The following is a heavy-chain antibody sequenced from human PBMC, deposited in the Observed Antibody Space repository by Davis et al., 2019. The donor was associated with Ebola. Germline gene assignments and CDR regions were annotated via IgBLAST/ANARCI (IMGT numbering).Heavy chain of an antibody. D-gene: IGHD3-9*01. J-gene: IGHJ4*02. CDR1: GFTFSSYA. CDR3: ARDLDLTDDVDY. CDR2: ISYDGSNK. V-gene: IGHV3-30-3*01. Sequence: GESLKISCAASGFTFSSYAIHWVRQAPGKGLEWVAVISYDGSNKYYADSVKGRFTISRDNSKNTLYLQMNSLRAEDTAVYYCARDLDLTDDVDYWGQGTLVTVSS.